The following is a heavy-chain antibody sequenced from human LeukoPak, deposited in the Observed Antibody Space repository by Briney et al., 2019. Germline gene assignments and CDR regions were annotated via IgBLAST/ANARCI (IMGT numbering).Heavy chain of an antibody. CDR2: ISSSGSTI. CDR3: VIKQDYYGSGFDY. V-gene: IGHV3-11*01. J-gene: IGHJ4*02. Sequence: GGSLRLSCAASGFTFSDYYMSWLRQAPGKGLEWVSYISSSGSTIYYADSVKGRFTISRDNAKNSLYLQMNSLRAEDTAVYYCVIKQDYYGSGFDYWGQGTLVTVSS. CDR1: GFTFSDYY. D-gene: IGHD3-10*01.